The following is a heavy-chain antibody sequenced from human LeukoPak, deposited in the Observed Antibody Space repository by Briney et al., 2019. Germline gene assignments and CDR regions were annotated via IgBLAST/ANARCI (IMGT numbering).Heavy chain of an antibody. V-gene: IGHV3-21*01. CDR3: ATVSSLTGYYAADY. J-gene: IGHJ4*02. CDR1: GFTFSSYS. CDR2: ICSSSSYI. D-gene: IGHD3-9*01. Sequence: GGSLRLSCAASGFTFSSYSMNWVRQAPGKGLEWVSSICSSSSYIYYADSVKGRFTISRDNAKNSLYLQMNSLRAEDTAVYYCATVSSLTGYYAADYWGQGTLVTVSS.